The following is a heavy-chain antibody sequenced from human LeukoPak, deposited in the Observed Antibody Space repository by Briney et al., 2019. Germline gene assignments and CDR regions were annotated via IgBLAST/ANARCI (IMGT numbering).Heavy chain of an antibody. Sequence: KPSETLSLTCAVSGYSISSSYYWGWIRQPPGKRLEWIGTIYHSGSTHYNPSLTSRDTLSLDTPTNQFSLTLRSVTAADTAVYYCASLPSNTVTHDYWGQGTLVTVSS. D-gene: IGHD4-11*01. J-gene: IGHJ4*02. V-gene: IGHV4-38-2*01. CDR3: ASLPSNTVTHDY. CDR2: IYHSGST. CDR1: GYSISSSYY.